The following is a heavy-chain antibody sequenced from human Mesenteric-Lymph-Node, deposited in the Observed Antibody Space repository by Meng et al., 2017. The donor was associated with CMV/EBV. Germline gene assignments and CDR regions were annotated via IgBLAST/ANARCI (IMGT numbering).Heavy chain of an antibody. D-gene: IGHD2-2*01. CDR1: GFTFSAYA. J-gene: IGHJ5*02. CDR3: AKDMWEYQLPDGS. CDR2: ISGSGSTT. V-gene: IGHV3-23*01. Sequence: GGSLRLSCAASGFTFSAYAMSWVRQAPGKGLDWVAGISGSGSTTKYAASVEGRFTISRDNSKDTLFLQMNSLRVEDTALYYCAKDMWEYQLPDGSWGQGTLVTVSS.